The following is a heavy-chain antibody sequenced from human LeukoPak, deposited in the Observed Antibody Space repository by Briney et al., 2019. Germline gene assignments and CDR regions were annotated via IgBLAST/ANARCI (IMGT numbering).Heavy chain of an antibody. D-gene: IGHD2-15*01. J-gene: IGHJ3*02. CDR2: ISSYSDNP. Sequence: ASVKVSFKGTGYPFTSYYITWLRQAPGQGLEWMGWISSYSDNPTYARNLQGRVTMTTDTSTSTAYMELRSLRSDDTAVYYCARTPPYCSGGSCYFEVFDIWGQGTMVTVSS. CDR1: GYPFTSYY. V-gene: IGHV1-18*01. CDR3: ARTPPYCSGGSCYFEVFDI.